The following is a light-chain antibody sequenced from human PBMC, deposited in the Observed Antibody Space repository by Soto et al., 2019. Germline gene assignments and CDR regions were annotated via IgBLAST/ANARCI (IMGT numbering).Light chain of an antibody. J-gene: IGKJ1*01. CDR2: DVS. CDR3: QQYGISPT. CDR1: QRVSSNY. Sequence: PGERATLSCRSSQRVSSNYLAWYQQKPDQAPRLVIYDVSGRATGIPDRFSGSGSGTEFTLTISRLEPDDSAVYYCQQYGISPTFGQGTKVEIK. V-gene: IGKV3-20*01.